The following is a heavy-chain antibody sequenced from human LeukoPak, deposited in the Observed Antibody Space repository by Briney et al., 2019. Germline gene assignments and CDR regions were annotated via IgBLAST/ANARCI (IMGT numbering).Heavy chain of an antibody. CDR1: GFTFSDYY. CDR3: ARNGKDVDTAMVYYYYYYMDV. D-gene: IGHD5-18*01. V-gene: IGHV3-11*04. J-gene: IGHJ6*03. CDR2: ISSSGSTI. Sequence: GGSLRLSCAASGFTFSDYYMSWIRQAPGKGLEWVSYISSSGSTIYYADSVKGRFTIPRDNAKNSLYLQMNSLRAEDTAVYYCARNGKDVDTAMVYYYYYYMDVWGKGTTVTVSS.